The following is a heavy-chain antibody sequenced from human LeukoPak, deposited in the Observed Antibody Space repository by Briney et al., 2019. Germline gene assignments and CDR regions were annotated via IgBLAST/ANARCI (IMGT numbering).Heavy chain of an antibody. J-gene: IGHJ4*02. CDR2: INSDGSST. D-gene: IGHD4-23*01. Sequence: GGSLRLSCAASEFTFSTYWMHWVRQAPGKGLVWVSRINSDGSSTNYADAVKGRFTISRDNAKNTLYLQMNSLSTEDTAVYYCASGYSSDYGGNVYWGRGTLVTVSS. CDR3: ASGYSSDYGGNVY. CDR1: EFTFSTYW. V-gene: IGHV3-74*01.